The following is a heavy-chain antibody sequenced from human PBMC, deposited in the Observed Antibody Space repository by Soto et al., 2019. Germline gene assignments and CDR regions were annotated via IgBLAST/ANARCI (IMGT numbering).Heavy chain of an antibody. V-gene: IGHV3-66*01. CDR3: AREESSNYVSYYFDY. D-gene: IGHD4-4*01. CDR1: GFTVSSNY. J-gene: IGHJ4*02. Sequence: GGSLRLSCAASGFTVSSNYMSWVRQAPGKGLEWVSVIYSGGSTYYADSVKGRFTISRDNSKNTLYLQMNSLRAEDTAVYYCAREESSNYVSYYFDYWGQGTLVTVSS. CDR2: IYSGGST.